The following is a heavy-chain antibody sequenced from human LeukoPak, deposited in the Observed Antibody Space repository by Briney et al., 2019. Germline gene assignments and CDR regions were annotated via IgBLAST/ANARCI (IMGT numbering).Heavy chain of an antibody. CDR3: ARDGFYYHYYMDV. Sequence: SETLSLTCTLSGGTVTSSTYFWGWIRQPPGKGLEWIGSISYSGATYYNPSLKSRVSMSVHTSKNQFSLKLSSVTAADTAVYYCARDGFYYHYYMDVWAKGPRSPSP. CDR1: GGTVTSSTYF. CDR2: ISYSGAT. D-gene: IGHD1-14*01. J-gene: IGHJ6*03. V-gene: IGHV4-39*07.